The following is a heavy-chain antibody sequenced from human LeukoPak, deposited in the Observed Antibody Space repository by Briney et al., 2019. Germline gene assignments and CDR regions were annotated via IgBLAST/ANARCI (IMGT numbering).Heavy chain of an antibody. V-gene: IGHV3-30*18. CDR1: GFTFSSYG. J-gene: IGHJ6*03. Sequence: GGSLRLSCAASGFTFSSYGMHWVRQAPGKGLEWVAVISYDGSNKYYADSVKGRFTISRDNSKNTLYLQMNSLRAEDTAVYYCAKGGSTVTTTRNYYYYYMDVWGKGTTVTVSS. CDR2: ISYDGSNK. CDR3: AKGGSTVTTTRNYYYYYMDV. D-gene: IGHD4-17*01.